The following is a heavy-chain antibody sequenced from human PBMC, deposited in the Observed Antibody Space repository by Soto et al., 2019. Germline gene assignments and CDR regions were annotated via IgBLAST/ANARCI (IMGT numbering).Heavy chain of an antibody. CDR3: ARDSGVYYDSSGTFDY. CDR2: ISGSGGST. J-gene: IGHJ4*02. Sequence: GGSLRLSCAASGFTFSSYAMSWVRQAPGKGLEWVSAISGSGGSTYYADSVKGRFTISRDNSKNTLYLQMNSLRAEDTAVYYCARDSGVYYDSSGTFDYWGQGTLVTVSS. CDR1: GFTFSSYA. D-gene: IGHD3-22*01. V-gene: IGHV3-23*01.